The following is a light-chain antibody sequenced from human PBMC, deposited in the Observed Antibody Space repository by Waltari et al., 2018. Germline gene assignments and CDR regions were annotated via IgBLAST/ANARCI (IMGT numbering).Light chain of an antibody. J-gene: IGKJ5*01. V-gene: IGKV3-11*01. CDR1: QSVSSY. CDR3: QQRSSWPIT. Sequence: EIVLTQSPATLSLSPGEGATLSCRASQSVSSYLAWYQQKPGPAPRLLIYDASNRATGIPARFSGSGSGTDFTLTISSLEPEDFAVYYCQQRSSWPITFGQGTRLEIK. CDR2: DAS.